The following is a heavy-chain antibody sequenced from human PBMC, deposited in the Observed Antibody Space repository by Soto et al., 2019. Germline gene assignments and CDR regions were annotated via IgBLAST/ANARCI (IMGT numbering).Heavy chain of an antibody. CDR1: GYTFTNYW. Sequence: GASLKISCKGSGYTFTNYWIGWVRQMPGKGLEWMGIIYPGDSDTKYDPSFQGQVTISADKSITTTYLQWSSLKASDTAIYYCAASIFYYGMDVWGQGTTVTVSS. J-gene: IGHJ6*02. V-gene: IGHV5-51*01. CDR2: IYPGDSDT. CDR3: AASIFYYGMDV.